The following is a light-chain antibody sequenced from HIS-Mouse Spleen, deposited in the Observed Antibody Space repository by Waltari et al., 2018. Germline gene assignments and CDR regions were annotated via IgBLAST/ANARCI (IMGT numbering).Light chain of an antibody. CDR2: DVS. V-gene: IGLV2-14*03. Sequence: QSALTQPASVSGSPGQSITIPCTGTSSDVGGYTYVSWYQQHPGKAPKLIYDVSNRPSEVSNRFSGSKSGNTASLTISGLQAEDEADYYCSSYTSSSTYVFGTGTKVTVL. CDR3: SSYTSSSTYV. J-gene: IGLJ1*01. CDR1: SSDVGGYTY.